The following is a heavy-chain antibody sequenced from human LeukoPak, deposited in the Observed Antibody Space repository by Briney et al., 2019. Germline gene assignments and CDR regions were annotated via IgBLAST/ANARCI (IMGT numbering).Heavy chain of an antibody. J-gene: IGHJ6*03. D-gene: IGHD2/OR15-2a*01. CDR1: GGSISSSSYY. V-gene: IGHV4-39*01. CDR3: ARHVITSHYYYYYYMDV. CDR2: IYYSGST. Sequence: SETLSLTCTVSGGSISSSSYYWGWIRQPPGKGLEWIGSIYYSGSTYYNPSLKSRVTISVDTSKNQFSLKLSSVTAADTAVYYCARHVITSHYYYYYYMDVWGKGTTVTVSS.